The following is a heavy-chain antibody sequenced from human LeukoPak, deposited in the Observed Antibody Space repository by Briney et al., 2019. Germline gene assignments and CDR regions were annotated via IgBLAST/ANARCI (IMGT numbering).Heavy chain of an antibody. CDR1: GGSLSGYY. J-gene: IGHJ4*02. CDR2: INHSGST. D-gene: IGHD3-22*01. CDR3: ARELYDSVDY. V-gene: IGHV4-34*01. Sequence: PSETLSLTCAVYGGSLSGYYWSWIRQPPGKGLEWIGEINHSGSTNYNPSLKGRVTISVDTSKNQFSLKLSSVTAADTAVYYCARELYDSVDYWGQGTLVTVSS.